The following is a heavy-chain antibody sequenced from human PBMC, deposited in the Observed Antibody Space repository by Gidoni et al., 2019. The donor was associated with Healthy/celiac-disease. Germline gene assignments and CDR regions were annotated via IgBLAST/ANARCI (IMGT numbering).Heavy chain of an antibody. CDR3: ARDGKQLAGYYYGMDV. J-gene: IGHJ6*02. D-gene: IGHD6-6*01. Sequence: EVQLVESGGGLVQPGGSLRLSCAASGFTFSSYWMSWVRQAPGKGLEWVANIKQDGSEKYYVDSVKGRFTISRDNAKNSLYLQMNSLRAEDTAVYYCARDGKQLAGYYYGMDVWGQGTTVTVSS. CDR2: IKQDGSEK. CDR1: GFTFSSYW. V-gene: IGHV3-7*01.